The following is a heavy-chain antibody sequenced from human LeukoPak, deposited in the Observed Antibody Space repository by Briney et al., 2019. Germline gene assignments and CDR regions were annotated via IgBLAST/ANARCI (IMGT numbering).Heavy chain of an antibody. CDR3: ARDPYDSSGYYGDY. V-gene: IGHV3-7*01. D-gene: IGHD3-22*01. Sequence: GGSLRLSCAASGFTFSSYWMSWVRQAPGKGLEWVANIKQDETEKYYVDSVKGRFTISRDNAKNSLYLQMNSLRAEDTAVYYCARDPYDSSGYYGDYWGQGTLVTVSS. J-gene: IGHJ4*02. CDR1: GFTFSSYW. CDR2: IKQDETEK.